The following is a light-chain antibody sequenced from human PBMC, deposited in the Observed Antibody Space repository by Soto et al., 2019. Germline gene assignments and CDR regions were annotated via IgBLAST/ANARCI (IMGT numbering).Light chain of an antibody. V-gene: IGKV1-33*01. CDR3: QQYDNLPYT. CDR1: QDISNY. Sequence: DIQRTQSPSSLSASVGDRVTITCQASQDISNYLNWYQQKPGKAPKLLIYDASNLETGDPSRFSGSGSGTDFTFTISSLQPEDIATYYCQQYDNLPYTFGQGTKLEIK. J-gene: IGKJ2*01. CDR2: DAS.